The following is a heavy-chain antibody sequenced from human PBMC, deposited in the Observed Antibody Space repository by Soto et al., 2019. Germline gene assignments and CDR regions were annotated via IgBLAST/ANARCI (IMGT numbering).Heavy chain of an antibody. Sequence: QVQLVQSGVEVKQPGASVKVSCQASGYTFTSYGISWLRQAPGQGTEWMGWVNTYNGNPNYAQTLQGRVTMTTDTSTSTAYMELRSLRSDDTADYYCARDSQFSTSWQKFDYWGQGTLVTVSS. D-gene: IGHD2-2*01. CDR1: GYTFTSYG. V-gene: IGHV1-18*01. CDR2: VNTYNGNP. J-gene: IGHJ4*02. CDR3: ARDSQFSTSWQKFDY.